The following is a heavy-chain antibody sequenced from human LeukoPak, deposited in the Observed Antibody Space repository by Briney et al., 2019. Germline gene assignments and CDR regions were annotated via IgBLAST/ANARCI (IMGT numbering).Heavy chain of an antibody. V-gene: IGHV4-4*07. CDR1: GGSISSYY. D-gene: IGHD3-10*01. CDR3: ARDPTMVRGVRGEFDP. J-gene: IGHJ5*02. CDR2: IYTSGST. Sequence: PSETPSLTCTVSGGSISSYYWSWIRQPAGKGLEWTGRIYTSGSTNYNPSLKSRVTMSVDTSKNQFSLKLSSVTAADTAVYYCARDPTMVRGVRGEFDPWGQGTLVTVSS.